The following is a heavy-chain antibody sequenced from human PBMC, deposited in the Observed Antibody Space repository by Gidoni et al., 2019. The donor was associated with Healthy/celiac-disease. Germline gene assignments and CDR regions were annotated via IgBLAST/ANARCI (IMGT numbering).Heavy chain of an antibody. V-gene: IGHV1-18*04. CDR2: ISAYNGNT. CDR1: GSTFTSYG. Sequence: QVQLVQSGAEVKKPGASVTVSCKASGSTFTSYGITWVRQAPGQGLEWMGWISAYNGNTNYAQKLQGRVTMTTGTSTSTAYMELRSLRSDDTAVYYCARTSGSYSYYYYGMDVWGQGTTVTVSS. J-gene: IGHJ6*02. CDR3: ARTSGSYSYYYYGMDV. D-gene: IGHD1-26*01.